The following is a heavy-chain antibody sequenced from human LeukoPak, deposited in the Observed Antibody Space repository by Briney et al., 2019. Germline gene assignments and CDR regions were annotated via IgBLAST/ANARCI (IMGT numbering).Heavy chain of an antibody. CDR1: GFIFTSYA. Sequence: GGSLRLSCAASGFIFTSYAMSWVRQAPGKGLEWVSAISPGGGSTYYPDSVKGRFTISRNNSKNTLYLQVNSLRAEDTAVYFCAKEPTSRGSCRGYFDLWGRGTLVTVPS. CDR3: AKEPTSRGSCRGYFDL. J-gene: IGHJ2*01. V-gene: IGHV3-23*01. CDR2: ISPGGGST. D-gene: IGHD3-10*01.